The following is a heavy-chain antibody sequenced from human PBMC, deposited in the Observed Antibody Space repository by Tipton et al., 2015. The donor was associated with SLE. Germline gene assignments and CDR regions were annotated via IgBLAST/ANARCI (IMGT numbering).Heavy chain of an antibody. Sequence: SLRLSCAASGFTFSSYSMNWVRQAPGKGLEWVSSISTSTYYIYYADSVKGRFTISRDNAKNSLFLQMNSLRVEDTAVYYCAREKEPGASYFQHWGQGTLVTVSS. D-gene: IGHD1-26*01. CDR3: AREKEPGASYFQH. CDR2: ISTSTYYI. J-gene: IGHJ1*01. CDR1: GFTFSSYS. V-gene: IGHV3-21*01.